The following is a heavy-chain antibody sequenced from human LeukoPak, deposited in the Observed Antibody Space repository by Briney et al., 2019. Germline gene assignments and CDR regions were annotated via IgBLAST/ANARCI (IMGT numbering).Heavy chain of an antibody. CDR3: ARDPGRDDYNSYYFDY. Sequence: GGTLRLSCAASSFSFDTFIMSWVRQAPGRGLEGVSSISGDTSYIYYPESVKGRFTISRDNAKNSVYLQMNSLRAEDTAVYYCARDPGRDDYNSYYFDYWGQGTLVTVSS. J-gene: IGHJ4*02. CDR1: SFSFDTFI. CDR2: ISGDTSYI. V-gene: IGHV3-21*01. D-gene: IGHD5-24*01.